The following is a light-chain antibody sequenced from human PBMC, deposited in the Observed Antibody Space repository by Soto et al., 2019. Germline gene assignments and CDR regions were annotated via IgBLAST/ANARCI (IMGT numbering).Light chain of an antibody. J-gene: IGKJ1*01. Sequence: DIQMTQSPSTLSASVGDRVTITCRASQSLSSWLAWYQQKPGKAPKLLIYKASSLQSGVPSRFRGNGSGTEFTLTITSLQHDDFATYYCQQYNGFPQTFGQGTKVEIK. CDR2: KAS. CDR3: QQYNGFPQT. V-gene: IGKV1-5*03. CDR1: QSLSSW.